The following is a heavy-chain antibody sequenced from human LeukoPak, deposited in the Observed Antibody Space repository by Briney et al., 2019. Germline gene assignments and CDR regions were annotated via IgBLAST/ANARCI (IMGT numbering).Heavy chain of an antibody. Sequence: KPSETLSLTCTVSGASTRTYYWRWIRQPAGKQLEWIGRIYSSGSTDYNSSLRSRVTMSLDTSKNQFSLRLSSVTAADTAVYYCARESQTVDYFYHMDVWGKGTTVTVSS. CDR2: IYSSGST. J-gene: IGHJ6*03. D-gene: IGHD1-1*01. V-gene: IGHV4-4*07. CDR1: GASTRTYY. CDR3: ARESQTVDYFYHMDV.